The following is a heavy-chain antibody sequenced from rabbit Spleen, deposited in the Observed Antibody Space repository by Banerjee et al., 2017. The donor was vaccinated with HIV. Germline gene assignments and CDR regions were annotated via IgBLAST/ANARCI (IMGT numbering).Heavy chain of an antibody. CDR2: INMITSKS. Sequence: QEQLEESGGGLVKPEGSLTLTCKASGVSFSDKDVMCWVRQAPGKGLEWIACINMITSKSVYASWAKGRFTISKTSSTTVTLQMTSLTAADTATYFCARRDGGTTYSMNLWGPGTLVTVS. J-gene: IGHJ4*01. V-gene: IGHV1S45*01. D-gene: IGHD7-1*01. CDR3: ARRDGGTTYSMNL. CDR1: GVSFSDKDV.